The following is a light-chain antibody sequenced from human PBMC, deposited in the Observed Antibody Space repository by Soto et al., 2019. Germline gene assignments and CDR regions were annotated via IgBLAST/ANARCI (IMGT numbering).Light chain of an antibody. CDR3: HMDWT. Sequence: DIQMTQSPSTLSASVGDRVTITCRASQSISSWLAWYQQKPGKAPKLLIYDASSLESGVPSRFSGSGSGTEFTLTVSSLQPDDFATYYCHMDWTFGQGTKVDIK. CDR1: QSISSW. CDR2: DAS. J-gene: IGKJ1*01. V-gene: IGKV1-5*01.